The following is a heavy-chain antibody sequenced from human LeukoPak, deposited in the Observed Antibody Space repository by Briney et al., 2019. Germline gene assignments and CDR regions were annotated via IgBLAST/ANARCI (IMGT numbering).Heavy chain of an antibody. CDR2: ISSSGSTI. CDR1: GFTFRNYW. CDR3: AELGITMIGGV. D-gene: IGHD3-10*02. J-gene: IGHJ6*04. Sequence: GGSLRLSCAGSGFTFRNYWMNWVRQAPGKGLEWVSYISSSGSTIYYADSVKGRFTISRDNAKNSLYLQMNSLRAEDTAVYYCAELGITMIGGVWGKGTTVTISS. V-gene: IGHV3-48*03.